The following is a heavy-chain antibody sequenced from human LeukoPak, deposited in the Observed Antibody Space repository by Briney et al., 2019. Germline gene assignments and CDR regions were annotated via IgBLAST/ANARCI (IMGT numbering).Heavy chain of an antibody. D-gene: IGHD2-21*02. J-gene: IGHJ4*02. CDR2: FERGGHT. CDR1: GFIVSSSY. CDR3: AKGDTDCTCPGY. Sequence: GGSLRLSCAASGFIVSSSYMSWVRQTPGKGLEWVSTFERGGHTAYADSVKGRFTISRDVSENTIYLQMNSLRVEGTAVYYCAKGDTDCTCPGYWGQGTLVTVSS. V-gene: IGHV3-53*01.